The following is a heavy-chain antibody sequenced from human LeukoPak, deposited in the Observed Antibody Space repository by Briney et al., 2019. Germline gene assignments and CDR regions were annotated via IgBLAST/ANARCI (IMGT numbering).Heavy chain of an antibody. CDR3: ASGSRDGYNSDAFDI. CDR1: GVSISSYY. V-gene: IGHV4-59*01. CDR2: IYYSGST. J-gene: IGHJ3*02. Sequence: ETLSLTCTVPGVSISSYYWSWIRQPPGTGLEWIGYIYYSGSTNYNPSLKSRVTISVDTSKNQFSLKLSSVTAADTAGYYCASGSRDGYNSDAFDIWGQGTMVTVSS. D-gene: IGHD5-24*01.